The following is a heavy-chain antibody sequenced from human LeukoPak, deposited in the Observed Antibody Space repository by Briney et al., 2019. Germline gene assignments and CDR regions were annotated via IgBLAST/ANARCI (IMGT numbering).Heavy chain of an antibody. Sequence: SQTLSLTCAISGDSVSSNSGVWTWIRHSPSRGFEWLGRTFYRSKWYNHYAVSVKSRITINPDTSKNQFSLQLNSVTPEDTAVYYCAREAAAGWVDYWGQGTLVTVSS. J-gene: IGHJ4*02. D-gene: IGHD6-13*01. CDR1: GDSVSSNSGV. V-gene: IGHV6-1*01. CDR2: TFYRSKWYN. CDR3: AREAAAGWVDY.